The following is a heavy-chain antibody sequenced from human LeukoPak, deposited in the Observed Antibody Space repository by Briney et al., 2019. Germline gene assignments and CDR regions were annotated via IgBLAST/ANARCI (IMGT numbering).Heavy chain of an antibody. J-gene: IGHJ5*02. Sequence: ASVKVSCKASGYTFTSYGISWVRQAPGQGLEWMGWISAYNGNTNYAQKLQGRVTMTTDTSTSTAYMELRSLRADDTAVYYCARGVITFGGVHLSFDPWGQGTLVTVSS. CDR2: ISAYNGNT. CDR3: ARGVITFGGVHLSFDP. D-gene: IGHD3-16*01. CDR1: GYTFTSYG. V-gene: IGHV1-18*01.